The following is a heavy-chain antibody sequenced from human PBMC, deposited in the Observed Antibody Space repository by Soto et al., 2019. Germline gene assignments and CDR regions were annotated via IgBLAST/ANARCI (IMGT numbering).Heavy chain of an antibody. Sequence: SETLSLTCAVYGGSFTAYYWSWIRQPPGKGLEWIGDINHSGSTNYNPSLKSRVTISVDTSKNQFSLKLSSVTAADTAVYYGARDFGESGDYFDYWGQGNLVTVSS. V-gene: IGHV4-34*01. J-gene: IGHJ4*02. D-gene: IGHD3-10*01. CDR1: GGSFTAYY. CDR3: ARDFGESGDYFDY. CDR2: INHSGST.